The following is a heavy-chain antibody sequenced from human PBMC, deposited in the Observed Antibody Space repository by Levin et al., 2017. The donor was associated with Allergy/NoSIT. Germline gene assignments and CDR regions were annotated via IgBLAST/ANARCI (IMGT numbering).Heavy chain of an antibody. Sequence: SQTLSLTCTVSGGSISSSSYYWGWIRQPPGKGLEWIGSIYYSGSTYYNPSLKSRVTISVDTSKNQFSLKLSSVTAADTAVYYCAIILWFGELPEYWGQGTLVTVSS. CDR2: IYYSGST. J-gene: IGHJ4*02. D-gene: IGHD3-10*01. CDR3: AIILWFGELPEY. V-gene: IGHV4-39*07. CDR1: GGSISSSSYY.